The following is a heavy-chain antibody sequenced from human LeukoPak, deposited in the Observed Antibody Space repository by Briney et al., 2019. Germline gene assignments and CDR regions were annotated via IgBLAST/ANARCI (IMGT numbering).Heavy chain of an antibody. CDR1: GYTFKTYG. CDR2: ISGYNDNP. J-gene: IGHJ3*02. CDR3: ARGQKRFGESNDAFDI. Sequence: GASVKVSCKAPGYTFKTYGISWIRQAPGQGLEWMGWISGYNDNPNYAQKFQGRVTMTTDTSTSTAYMELRSLRSDDTAVYYCARGQKRFGESNDAFDIWGQGTMVTVSS. V-gene: IGHV1-18*01. D-gene: IGHD3-10*01.